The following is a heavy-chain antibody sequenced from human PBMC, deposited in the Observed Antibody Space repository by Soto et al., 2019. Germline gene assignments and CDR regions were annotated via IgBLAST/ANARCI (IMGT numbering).Heavy chain of an antibody. J-gene: IGHJ4*02. V-gene: IGHV1-18*01. CDR2: INAYVGET. Sequence: QVQLVQSGAAVKKPGASVKVSCKASGYSFTHYGITWVRQAPGQGLEWTGWINAYVGETKSAQKYEGRVTVTMDTSTNTAYLELRSLRSDDTAVYYCARGDGDTIDYWGQGTLVRVSA. CDR1: GYSFTHYG. CDR3: ARGDGDTIDY.